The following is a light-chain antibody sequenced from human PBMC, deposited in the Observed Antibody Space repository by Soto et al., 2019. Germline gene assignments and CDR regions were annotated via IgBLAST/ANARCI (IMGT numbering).Light chain of an antibody. CDR3: QQYGTSPWT. CDR2: AAS. Sequence: EIVLTQSPGTQSLSPGERATLSCRASQSVGSNYLAWYQQKPGQAPRLLIFAASRRATGIPDRFSGSGSGSDFTLTISRLVPEDFAVYYCQQYGTSPWTFGQGTKVEIK. V-gene: IGKV3-20*01. CDR1: QSVGSNY. J-gene: IGKJ1*01.